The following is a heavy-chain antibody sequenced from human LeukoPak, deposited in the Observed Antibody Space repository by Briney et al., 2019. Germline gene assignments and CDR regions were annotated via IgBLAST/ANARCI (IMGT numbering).Heavy chain of an antibody. CDR2: IIGGAGST. CDR1: GFSFSSHG. J-gene: IGHJ4*02. Sequence: GGSLRLSCAASGFSFSSHGMSWIRQAPGKGLEWVSGIIGGAGSTYYADSVKGRFTISGDNSKNTLFLQMNSLRAEDTAVYYCAHGAMYQLDYWGQGTLVTVSS. CDR3: AHGAMYQLDY. V-gene: IGHV3-23*01. D-gene: IGHD2-2*01.